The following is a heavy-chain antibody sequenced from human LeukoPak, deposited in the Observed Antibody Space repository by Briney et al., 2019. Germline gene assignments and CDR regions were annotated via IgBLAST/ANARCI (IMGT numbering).Heavy chain of an antibody. CDR1: AFTFNSYF. J-gene: IGHJ4*02. Sequence: PGRSLRLSCAASAFTFNSYFMHWVRQAPGKGLEWVAVISYDGSSENYADSVKGRFTISRDNAKNSLYLQMNSLRAEDTAVYYCAREWYYYDSSGYYLDYWGQGTLVTVSS. V-gene: IGHV3-30*04. CDR2: ISYDGSSE. D-gene: IGHD3-22*01. CDR3: AREWYYYDSSGYYLDY.